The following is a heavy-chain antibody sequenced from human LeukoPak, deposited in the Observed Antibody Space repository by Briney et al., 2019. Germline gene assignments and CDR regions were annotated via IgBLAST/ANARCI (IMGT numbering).Heavy chain of an antibody. CDR1: GFXFXXYA. Sequence: PGGSLRLSCAASGFXFXXYALXXXXXSPGKGLEWVSVINTSGGGTYYTESVQGRFTISRDNTKDTLYLQMNSLRVEDTAVYYCARNWRPDTWGQGTLVTVSS. CDR3: ARNWRPDT. D-gene: IGHD3-3*01. CDR2: INTSGGGT. V-gene: IGHV3-23*01. J-gene: IGHJ5*02.